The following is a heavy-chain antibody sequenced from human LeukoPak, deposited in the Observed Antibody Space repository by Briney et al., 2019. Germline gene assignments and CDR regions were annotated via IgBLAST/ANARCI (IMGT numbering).Heavy chain of an antibody. V-gene: IGHV3-53*01. CDR1: GFTVSSNY. D-gene: IGHD3-22*01. CDR2: IYSAGST. Sequence: GGSLRLSCAASGFTVSSNYMSRVRQAPGKGLEWVSVIYSAGSTYYADSVKGRFTISRDNSKNTLYLQMNSLRAEDTAVYYCARDLGDSSGYYSQFDYWGQGTLVTVSS. J-gene: IGHJ4*02. CDR3: ARDLGDSSGYYSQFDY.